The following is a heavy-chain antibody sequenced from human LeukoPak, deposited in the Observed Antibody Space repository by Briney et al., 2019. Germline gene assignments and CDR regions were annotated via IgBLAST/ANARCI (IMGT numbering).Heavy chain of an antibody. J-gene: IGHJ4*02. Sequence: QAGGSLRLSCAASGFTFSSYGMHWVRQAPGKGLEWVAFIRYDGSNKYYADSVKGRFTISRDNSKNTLYLQMNSLRADDTAVYYCARSARLMKGVVEVTALDDWGQGTLVTVSS. V-gene: IGHV3-30*02. D-gene: IGHD3-3*01. CDR1: GFTFSSYG. CDR3: ARSARLMKGVVEVTALDD. CDR2: IRYDGSNK.